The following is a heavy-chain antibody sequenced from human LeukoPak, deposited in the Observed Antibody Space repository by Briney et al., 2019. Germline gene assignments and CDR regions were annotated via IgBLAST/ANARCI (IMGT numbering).Heavy chain of an antibody. V-gene: IGHV4-34*01. J-gene: IGHJ4*02. CDR1: GGSFSGYY. CDR3: ARAPGYSYGYSLGPAFDY. D-gene: IGHD5-18*01. CDR2: INHSGST. Sequence: SETLSLTCAVYGGSFSGYYWGWIRQPPGQGLEWIGEINHSGSTNYNPSLKSRVTMSVDTSKNQFSLKLSSVTAADTAVYYCARAPGYSYGYSLGPAFDYWGQGTLVTVSS.